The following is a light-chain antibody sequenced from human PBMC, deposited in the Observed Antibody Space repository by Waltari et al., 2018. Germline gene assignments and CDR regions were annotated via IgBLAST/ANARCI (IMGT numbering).Light chain of an antibody. CDR3: QHYVRLPVT. V-gene: IGKV3-20*01. J-gene: IGKJ1*01. CDR2: GAS. CDR1: QSVGRA. Sequence: ELVLTQSPATLYSSPGERATLSCWASQSVGRALAWYQQKRGQAPRLRIYGASTSASGIPDRFSGSGSGTDFSLTINRLEPEDFAVYYCQHYVRLPVTFGQGTKVEIK.